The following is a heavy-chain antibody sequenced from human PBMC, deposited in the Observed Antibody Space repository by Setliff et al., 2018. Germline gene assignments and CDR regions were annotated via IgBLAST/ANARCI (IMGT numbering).Heavy chain of an antibody. Sequence: GESLKISCTASGYRFTSQWIAWVRQTPGRGLEWMGIIYPADSDTTYSPSFQGQVTISVDKSLSTAYLQWSSLKASDSGKYYCARRGYGGYIYGSFDSWGQGTLVTVSS. D-gene: IGHD5-18*01. CDR3: ARRGYGGYIYGSFDS. CDR1: GYRFTSQW. V-gene: IGHV5-51*01. J-gene: IGHJ5*01. CDR2: IYPADSDT.